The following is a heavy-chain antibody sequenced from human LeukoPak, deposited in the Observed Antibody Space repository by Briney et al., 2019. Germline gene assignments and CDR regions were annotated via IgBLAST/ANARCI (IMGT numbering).Heavy chain of an antibody. D-gene: IGHD6-13*01. CDR1: GFTFSSYW. V-gene: IGHV3-74*01. J-gene: IGHJ4*02. CDR2: IKTDGSST. Sequence: GGSLRLSCAASGFTFSSYWMHWVRQVPGKGLMWVSRIKTDGSSTSYADSVKGRFTISRDNAKNTLYLQMNSLRVEDTAVYYCARDFMYSISCAGCWGQGTLVAVSS. CDR3: ARDFMYSISCAGC.